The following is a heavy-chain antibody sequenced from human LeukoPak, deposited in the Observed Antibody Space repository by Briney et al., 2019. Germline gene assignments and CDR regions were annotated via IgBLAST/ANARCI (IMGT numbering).Heavy chain of an antibody. V-gene: IGHV1-18*01. D-gene: IGHD5-12*01. CDR2: ISAYNGNT. Sequence: GASVKVSCKASGYTLTSYGISWVRQAPGQGLEWMGWISAYNGNTNYAQKLRGRVTMTTDTSTTTAYMELRSLRSDDTAVYFCARDLGSVAPSYFDYWGQGTLVTVSS. CDR3: ARDLGSVAPSYFDY. J-gene: IGHJ4*02. CDR1: GYTLTSYG.